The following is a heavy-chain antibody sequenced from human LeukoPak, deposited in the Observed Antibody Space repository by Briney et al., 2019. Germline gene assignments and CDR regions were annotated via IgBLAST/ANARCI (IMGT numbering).Heavy chain of an antibody. CDR1: RFTVSSNY. Sequence: GGSLRLSCAASRFTVSSNYMSWVRQAPGKGLEWVSVIYCGGSTYYADSVKGRFTISRDNSKNTLYLQMNSLRAEDTAVYYGAREADYGGFDYWGQGTLVTVSS. CDR3: AREADYGGFDY. V-gene: IGHV3-53*01. J-gene: IGHJ4*02. D-gene: IGHD4-17*01. CDR2: IYCGGST.